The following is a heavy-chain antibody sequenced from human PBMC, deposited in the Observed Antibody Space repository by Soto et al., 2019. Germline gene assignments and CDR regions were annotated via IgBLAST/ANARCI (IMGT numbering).Heavy chain of an antibody. D-gene: IGHD4-17*01. CDR2: IIPILGIA. CDR3: ARGRRNYGDYVYWFDP. Sequence: SVKVSCKASGGTFSSYTISWVRQAPGQGLEWMGRIIPILGIANYAQKFQGRVMITADKSASTAYMELSSLRSEDTAVYYCARGRRNYGDYVYWFDPWGQGTLVTVSS. J-gene: IGHJ5*02. V-gene: IGHV1-69*02. CDR1: GGTFSSYT.